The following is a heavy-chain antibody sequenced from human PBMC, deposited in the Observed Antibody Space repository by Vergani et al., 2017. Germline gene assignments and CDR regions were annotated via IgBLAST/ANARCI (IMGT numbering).Heavy chain of an antibody. J-gene: IGHJ6*03. V-gene: IGHV4-59*01. CDR1: GGSISSYY. CDR3: ARDNYDIVTGYANIYYSYYYMDV. CDR2: IYYSGST. Sequence: QVQLQESGPGLVKPSETLSLTCTVSGGSISSYYWSWIRQPPGKGLEWIGYIYYSGSTNYKPSLKSRVTISVETSKNQFSLKLSSVTAADTALYYCARDNYDIVTGYANIYYSYYYMDVWGKGP. D-gene: IGHD3-9*01.